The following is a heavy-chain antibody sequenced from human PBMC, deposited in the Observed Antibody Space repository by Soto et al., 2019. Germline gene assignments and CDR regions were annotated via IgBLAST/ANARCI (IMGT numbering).Heavy chain of an antibody. CDR3: ARRDFWSGYYPHPQYYFDY. V-gene: IGHV5-51*01. CDR2: IYPGDSGT. Sequence: GESLKISCKGSGYSFTSYWIGWVRQMPGKGLEWMGIIYPGDSGTRYSPSFQGQVTISADKSISTAYLQWSSLKASDTAMYYCARRDFWSGYYPHPQYYFDYWGQGTLVTVSS. D-gene: IGHD3-3*01. CDR1: GYSFTSYW. J-gene: IGHJ4*02.